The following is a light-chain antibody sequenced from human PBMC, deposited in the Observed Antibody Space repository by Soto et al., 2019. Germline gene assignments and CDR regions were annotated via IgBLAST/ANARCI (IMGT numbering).Light chain of an antibody. CDR1: QGISNY. J-gene: IGKJ3*01. Sequence: DIQMTQSPSSLSASVGDRVTITCRASQGISNYLAWYQQKPGKVPKLLIYAASTLQSGVPSRFSGSGSGTDFTPTISSLQSEDVATYYCQKYNSALLFTFGPGTKVDIK. CDR3: QKYNSALLFT. CDR2: AAS. V-gene: IGKV1-27*01.